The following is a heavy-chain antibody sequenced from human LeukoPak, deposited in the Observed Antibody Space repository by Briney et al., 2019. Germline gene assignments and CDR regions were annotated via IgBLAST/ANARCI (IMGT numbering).Heavy chain of an antibody. CDR2: IYYSGST. D-gene: IGHD3-22*01. V-gene: IGHV4-31*03. CDR3: ARDYYDSSGYYPFDY. Sequence: PSETLSLTCTASGGSISSGGYYWSWIRQHPGKGLEWIGYIYYSGSTYYNPSLKSRVTISVDTSKNQFSLKLSSVTAADTAVYYCARDYYDSSGYYPFDYWGQGTLVTVSS. J-gene: IGHJ4*02. CDR1: GGSISSGGYY.